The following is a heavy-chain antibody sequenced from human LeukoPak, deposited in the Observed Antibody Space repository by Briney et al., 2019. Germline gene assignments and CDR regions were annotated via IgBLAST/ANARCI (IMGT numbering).Heavy chain of an antibody. CDR1: GGSFSGYY. CDR3: ARGYSGWYVLGY. J-gene: IGHJ4*02. V-gene: IGHV4-34*01. D-gene: IGHD6-19*01. CDR2: INHSGGT. Sequence: SETLSLTCAVYGGSFSGYYWSWIRQPPGKGLEWIGEINHSGGTNYNPSLKSRVTISVDTSKNQFSLKLSSVTAADTAVYYCARGYSGWYVLGYWGQGTLVTVSS.